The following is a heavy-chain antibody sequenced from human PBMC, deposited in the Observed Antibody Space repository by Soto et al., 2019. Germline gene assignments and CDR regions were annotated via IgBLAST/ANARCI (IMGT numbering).Heavy chain of an antibody. J-gene: IGHJ4*02. Sequence: GASVKISCKASGYTFTGYYMYWVRQAPGQGLEWMGWIDPNSGGTNCAQKFQGRVTMTRDTSISTAYMELSGLRSDDTAVYYCSRAGPDRRSPTRVCYWSQGTRVTVSS. CDR1: GYTFTGYY. CDR3: SRAGPDRRSPTRVCY. V-gene: IGHV1-2*02. D-gene: IGHD6-6*01. CDR2: IDPNSGGT.